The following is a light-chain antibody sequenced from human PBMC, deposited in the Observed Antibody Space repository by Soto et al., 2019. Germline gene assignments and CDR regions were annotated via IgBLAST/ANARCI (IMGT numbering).Light chain of an antibody. CDR3: QQSYSTPFT. Sequence: DIQMTQSPSSLSASVGDRVTITCRASQSISSYLNWYQQKPGKAPKLLIYAASSLQSGVPSRFSGSGSRTDSTLTISSLQPEDFATYYCQQSYSTPFTFGPGTKVDIK. CDR2: AAS. V-gene: IGKV1-39*01. J-gene: IGKJ3*01. CDR1: QSISSY.